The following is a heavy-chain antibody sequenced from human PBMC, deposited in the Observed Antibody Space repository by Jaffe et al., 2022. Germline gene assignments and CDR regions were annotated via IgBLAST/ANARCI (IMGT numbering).Heavy chain of an antibody. CDR2: IYHSGST. V-gene: IGHV4-38-2*01. Sequence: QVQLQESGPGLVKPSETLSLTCAVSGYSISSGYYWGWIRQPPGKGLEWIGSIYHSGSTYYNPSLKSRVTISVDTSKNQFSLKLSSVTAADTAVYYCARRVRGGNYFDYWGQGTLVTVSS. D-gene: IGHD3-10*01. J-gene: IGHJ4*02. CDR1: GYSISSGYY. CDR3: ARRVRGGNYFDY.